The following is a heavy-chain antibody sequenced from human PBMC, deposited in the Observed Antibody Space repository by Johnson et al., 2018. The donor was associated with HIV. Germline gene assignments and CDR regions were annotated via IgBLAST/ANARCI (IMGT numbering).Heavy chain of an antibody. CDR1: GFIFENYG. D-gene: IGHD4-17*01. J-gene: IGHJ3*02. CDR3: ATLTVRSRAFDI. CDR2: INWNGDTT. Sequence: VQLVESGGSVVRPGGSLRLSCLGTGFIFENYGMSWVRQAPGKGLQWVSGINWNGDTTTYADSVKGRFTVSRDNPKRSLYLQLNSLRDDDTALYYCATLTVRSRAFDIWGQGTLVTVSS. V-gene: IGHV3-20*04.